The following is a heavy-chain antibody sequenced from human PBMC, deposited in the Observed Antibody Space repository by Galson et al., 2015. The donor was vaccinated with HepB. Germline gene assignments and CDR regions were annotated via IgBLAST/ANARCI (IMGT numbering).Heavy chain of an antibody. CDR3: ASCIAAAGRAWYYFDY. Sequence: SVKVSCKASGYTFTSYGISWVRQAPGQGLEWMGWISAYNGNTNYAQKLQGRVTMTTDTSTSTAYMELRSLRSDDTAVYYCASCIAAAGRAWYYFDYWGQGTLVTVSS. V-gene: IGHV1-18*01. CDR1: GYTFTSYG. D-gene: IGHD6-13*01. J-gene: IGHJ4*02. CDR2: ISAYNGNT.